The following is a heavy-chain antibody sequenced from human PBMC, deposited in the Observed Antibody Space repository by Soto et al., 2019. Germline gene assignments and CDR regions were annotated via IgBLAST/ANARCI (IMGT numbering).Heavy chain of an antibody. D-gene: IGHD6-6*01. J-gene: IGHJ6*02. Sequence: QGQLVQSGGEVKKPGASVKVSCKASGYTFTSNGIIWVRQAPGQGLEWMGWISGYNGDTDYAQKFQGRVTMTTDTSTSTAYMEVRSLRPDDTAVYYCARDKPQQIVGYNYYCGLDVWGQGTTVTVSS. CDR3: ARDKPQQIVGYNYYCGLDV. V-gene: IGHV1-18*04. CDR2: ISGYNGDT. CDR1: GYTFTSNG.